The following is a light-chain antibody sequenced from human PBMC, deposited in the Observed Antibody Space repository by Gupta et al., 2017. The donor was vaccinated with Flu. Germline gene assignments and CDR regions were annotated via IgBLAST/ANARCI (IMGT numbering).Light chain of an antibody. V-gene: IGKV3-20*01. Sequence: PGERATPPCCASRNVSSDYLAWYQQKPGQAPRLLIYAASSRATGIPDRFSGSGSGTDFTLTISRLEPEDFGVYYCQQHGNSPRTFGQGTKVEIK. CDR1: RNVSSDY. CDR2: AAS. CDR3: QQHGNSPRT. J-gene: IGKJ1*01.